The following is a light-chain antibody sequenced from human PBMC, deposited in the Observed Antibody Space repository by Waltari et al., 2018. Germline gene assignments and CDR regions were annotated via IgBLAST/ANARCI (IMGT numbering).Light chain of an antibody. V-gene: IGKV3-20*01. CDR1: QSVTSNTY. Sequence: EIVLTQSQGTLSSSPGERVTLPCRASQSVTSNTYLAWYQQRPGQAPRLLLYGASTRASGIPDRFSGSGSGTDFTLTISSLEPEDFAVYYCQQYGSSPPITFGQGTRLEIK. CDR2: GAS. CDR3: QQYGSSPPIT. J-gene: IGKJ5*01.